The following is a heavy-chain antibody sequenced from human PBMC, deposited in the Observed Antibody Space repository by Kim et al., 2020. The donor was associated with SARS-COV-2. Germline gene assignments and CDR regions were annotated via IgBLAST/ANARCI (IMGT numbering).Heavy chain of an antibody. V-gene: IGHV1-69*01. J-gene: IGHJ5*02. CDR3: ARDLVRAYTHWFDP. Sequence: AQKFLGRVMITADESTSTAYMELSSLRSEDTAVYYCARDLVRAYTHWFDPWGQGTLVTVSS. D-gene: IGHD3-10*01.